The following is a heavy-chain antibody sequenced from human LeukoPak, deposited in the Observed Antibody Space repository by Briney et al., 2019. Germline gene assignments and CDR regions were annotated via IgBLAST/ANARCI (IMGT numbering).Heavy chain of an antibody. V-gene: IGHV4-59*08. CDR1: GGSLSSYY. J-gene: IGHJ4*02. Sequence: SETLSLTCTVFGGSLSSYYWVWVPQPPGKGLEWIGLIYSSGSIKYNPSLKSRLTISLDTSKNQISLKLTSVTAADTAIYYCARQFEFWGQGTLVTVSS. CDR3: ARQFEF. CDR2: IYSSGSI.